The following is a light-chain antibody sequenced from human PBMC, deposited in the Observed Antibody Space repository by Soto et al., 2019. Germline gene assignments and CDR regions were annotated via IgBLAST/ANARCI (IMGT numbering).Light chain of an antibody. CDR3: QQRSNWPQT. CDR1: QTINNN. CDR2: GAS. Sequence: VMTQAPATLSVSPGERATLSCRASQTINNNVAWYQLKDGQVPRLLIYGASTRATDVPARFSGSGSGTEFTLTISSLEPEDFAVYYCQQRSNWPQTFGQGTKVDIK. J-gene: IGKJ1*01. V-gene: IGKV3-11*01.